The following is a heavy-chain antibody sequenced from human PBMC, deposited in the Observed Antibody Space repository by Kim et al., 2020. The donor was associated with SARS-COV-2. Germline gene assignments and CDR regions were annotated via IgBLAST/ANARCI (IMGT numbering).Heavy chain of an antibody. V-gene: IGHV1-3*01. CDR3: ARAFQAVAGMNYFDY. D-gene: IGHD6-19*01. Sequence: QKFQGRVTITRDTAASTAYMELSSLRSEDTAVYYCARAFQAVAGMNYFDYWGQGTLVTVSS. J-gene: IGHJ4*02.